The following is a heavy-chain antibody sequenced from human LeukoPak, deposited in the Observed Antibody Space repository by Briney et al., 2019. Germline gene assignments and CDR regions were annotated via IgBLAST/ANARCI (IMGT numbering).Heavy chain of an antibody. D-gene: IGHD3-3*01. V-gene: IGHV4-39*01. Sequence: ETLSLTCTVSGGSISSSSYYWGWIRQPPGKGLEWIGSIYYSGSTYYNPSLKSRVTISVDTSKNQFSLKLSSVTAADTAVYYCARGFYPDAFDIWGQGTMVTVSS. CDR2: IYYSGST. CDR3: ARGFYPDAFDI. CDR1: GGSISSSSYY. J-gene: IGHJ3*02.